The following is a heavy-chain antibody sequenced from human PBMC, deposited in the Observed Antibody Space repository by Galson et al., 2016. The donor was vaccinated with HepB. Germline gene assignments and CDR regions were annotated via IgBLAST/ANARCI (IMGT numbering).Heavy chain of an antibody. Sequence: SLRLSCAASGFTFSSQTMSWVRQAPGKGLEWVSSISGSSSYIYYADSVKGRFTISRDNAKNSLYLQMNSLRAEDTAVYYCAREGPDSSGSYYYFDYWGQGTLVTVSS. CDR2: ISGSSSYI. V-gene: IGHV3-21*01. CDR3: AREGPDSSGSYYYFDY. CDR1: GFTFSSQT. J-gene: IGHJ4*02. D-gene: IGHD1-26*01.